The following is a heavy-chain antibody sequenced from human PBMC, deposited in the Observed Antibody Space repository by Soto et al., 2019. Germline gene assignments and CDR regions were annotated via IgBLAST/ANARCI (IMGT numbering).Heavy chain of an antibody. D-gene: IGHD3-3*01. CDR1: GFTFSSYA. Sequence: GGSLRFSCAASGFTFSSYAMSWVRQAPGKGLEWVSAISGSGGSTYYADSVKGRFTISRDNSKNTLYLQMNSLRAEDTAVYYCAKGKPAQEGLRFLEWLLLEPYYMDVWGKGTTVTVSS. V-gene: IGHV3-23*01. CDR3: AKGKPAQEGLRFLEWLLLEPYYMDV. J-gene: IGHJ6*03. CDR2: ISGSGGST.